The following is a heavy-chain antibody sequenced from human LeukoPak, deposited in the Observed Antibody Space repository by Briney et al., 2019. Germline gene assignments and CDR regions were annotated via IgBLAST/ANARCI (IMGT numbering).Heavy chain of an antibody. D-gene: IGHD3-16*01. Sequence: SETLSLTCTVSGGSISSYFWSWLRQPPGKGLDWIGYIYYSWCTNYNPSLKSRVTISVDTSKNQFSLKLRSVTAADTAVDYCARGDDYVPFDYWGQGTLVTVSS. CDR1: GGSISSYF. V-gene: IGHV4-59*01. CDR2: IYYSWCT. J-gene: IGHJ4*02. CDR3: ARGDDYVPFDY.